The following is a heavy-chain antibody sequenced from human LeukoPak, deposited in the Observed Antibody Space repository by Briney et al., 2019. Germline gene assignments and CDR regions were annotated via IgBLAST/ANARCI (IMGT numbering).Heavy chain of an antibody. CDR2: IYSDGSRT. CDR3: VKSPGSGWPV. V-gene: IGHV3-64D*06. J-gene: IGHJ4*02. Sequence: PGGSLRLSCAASGFTFSSYAMSWVRQAPGKGLEYLSAIYSDGSRTYYADSVKGRFTISRDNSKYTLYFEMSSLRVEDTAVYYCVKSPGSGWPVWGQGTLLTVSS. CDR1: GFTFSSYA. D-gene: IGHD6-19*01.